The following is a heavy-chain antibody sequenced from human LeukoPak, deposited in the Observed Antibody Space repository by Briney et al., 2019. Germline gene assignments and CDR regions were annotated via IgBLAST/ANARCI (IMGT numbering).Heavy chain of an antibody. CDR2: IYYSGST. Sequence: PGGSLRLSCAASGFTFSDYYWGWIRQPPGKGLEWIGSIYYSGSTYYNPSLKSRVTISVDTSKNQFSLKLSSVTAADTAVYYCARHSITMIVVVTYPCYFDYWGQGTLVTVSS. CDR3: ARHSITMIVVVTYPCYFDY. CDR1: GFTFSDYY. J-gene: IGHJ4*02. V-gene: IGHV4-39*01. D-gene: IGHD3-22*01.